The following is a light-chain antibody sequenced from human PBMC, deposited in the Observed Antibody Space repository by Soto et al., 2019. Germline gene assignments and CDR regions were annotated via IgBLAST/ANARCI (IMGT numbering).Light chain of an antibody. J-gene: IGKJ1*01. CDR2: KAS. Sequence: DIQMTQSPSTLSASVGDRVTLTCRASQTIYSWLAWYQQKPGKAPNLLIYKASTLESGVPSRFSGSGSGTEFTLTISSLQPDDFASYYCQQYHSSPPWTFGQGTKVEIK. V-gene: IGKV1-5*03. CDR1: QTIYSW. CDR3: QQYHSSPPWT.